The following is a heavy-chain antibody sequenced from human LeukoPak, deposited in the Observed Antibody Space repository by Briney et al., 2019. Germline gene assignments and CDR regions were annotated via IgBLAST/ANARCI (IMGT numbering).Heavy chain of an antibody. J-gene: IGHJ4*02. D-gene: IGHD3-16*01. Sequence: GGSLRLSCVVSGFSISSNYMSWVRQAPGKGLEWVSVICSGGSTYYADSVKGRFTISRDNSKNTLYLQMNSLRAEDTAVYYCANPRGLVDYWGQGTLVTVSS. CDR2: ICSGGST. CDR1: GFSISSNY. V-gene: IGHV3-53*01. CDR3: ANPRGLVDY.